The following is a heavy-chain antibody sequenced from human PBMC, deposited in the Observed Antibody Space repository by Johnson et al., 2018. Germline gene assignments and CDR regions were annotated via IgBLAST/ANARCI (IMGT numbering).Heavy chain of an antibody. J-gene: IGHJ6*02. V-gene: IGHV3-21*04. CDR1: GFTFSSYS. Sequence: EVQLVESGGGLVKPGGSLRLSCAASGFTFSSYSMNWVRQAPGKGLEWVSSISSSSSYIYYADSVKGRFTISRDNAKNSLYLQMNSLRAEDTAVYYCARDLGIVVVPAAIDYYGMDVWGQGTTVTVSS. D-gene: IGHD2-2*03. CDR3: ARDLGIVVVPAAIDYYGMDV. CDR2: ISSSSSYI.